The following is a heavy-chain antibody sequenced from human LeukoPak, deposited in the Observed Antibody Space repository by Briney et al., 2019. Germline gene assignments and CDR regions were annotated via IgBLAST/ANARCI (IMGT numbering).Heavy chain of an antibody. V-gene: IGHV3-49*03. D-gene: IGHD6-19*01. CDR1: GFTFGDYA. CDR2: IRSKAYGGTP. Sequence: GGSLRLSCTASGFTFGDYAMSWFRQAPGKGLEWVGFIRSKAYGGTPGYAASVKGRFTISRDDSKSIAYLQMNSLKTEDTAVYYCTRAGAGIPLAYWGQGTLVTVSS. J-gene: IGHJ4*02. CDR3: TRAGAGIPLAY.